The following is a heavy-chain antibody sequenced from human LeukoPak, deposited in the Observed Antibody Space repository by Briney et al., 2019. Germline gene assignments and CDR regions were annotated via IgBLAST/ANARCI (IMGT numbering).Heavy chain of an antibody. CDR2: INAGNGNT. Sequence: ASVKVSCKASGYTFTNYALHWVRQAPGQRLEWMGWINAGNGNTKYSQKFQDRVTITRDTSASTAYMELSSLRSEDTAVYYCARDNAPFYYDSSGSYDYWGQGTLVTVSS. V-gene: IGHV1-3*01. J-gene: IGHJ4*02. CDR1: GYTFTNYA. D-gene: IGHD3-22*01. CDR3: ARDNAPFYYDSSGSYDY.